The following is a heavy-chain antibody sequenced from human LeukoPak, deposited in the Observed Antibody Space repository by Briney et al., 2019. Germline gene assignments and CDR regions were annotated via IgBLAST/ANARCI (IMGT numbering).Heavy chain of an antibody. Sequence: GGSLRLSCAASGFTFNFYAMSWVRQAPGKGPEWVSGISGSGSTTYYADSVKGRFTISRDNSKDTLYLQMNSLRVEDTAVYYCAESSGSGPYFYGMDVWGHGTTVTVSS. D-gene: IGHD3-10*01. J-gene: IGHJ6*02. CDR2: ISGSGSTT. CDR3: AESSGSGPYFYGMDV. CDR1: GFTFNFYA. V-gene: IGHV3-23*01.